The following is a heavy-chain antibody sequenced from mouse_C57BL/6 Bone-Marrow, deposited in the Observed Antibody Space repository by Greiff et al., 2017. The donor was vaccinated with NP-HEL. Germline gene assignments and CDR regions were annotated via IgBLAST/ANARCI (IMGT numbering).Heavy chain of an antibody. CDR2: IDPSDSYT. V-gene: IGHV1-50*01. J-gene: IGHJ3*01. CDR1: GYTFTSYW. CDR3: ARWWAY. Sequence: VQLQQPGAELVKPGASVKLSCKASGYTFTSYWMQWVKQRPGQGLEWIGEIDPSDSYTNYNQKFKGKATLTVDTSSSTAYMQLSSLTSEDSAVYYCARWWAYWGQGTLVTVSA. D-gene: IGHD1-1*02.